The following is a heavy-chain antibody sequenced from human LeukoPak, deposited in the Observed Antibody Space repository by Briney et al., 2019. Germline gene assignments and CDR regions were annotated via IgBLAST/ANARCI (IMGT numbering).Heavy chain of an antibody. J-gene: IGHJ4*02. CDR3: AKGESRPKYYFDY. D-gene: IGHD3-10*01. V-gene: IGHV3-23*01. CDR2: ISGTDGST. Sequence: GGFLRLSCAASGFIFSRYAMRWVRQAPGKGLEWVSSISGTDGSTYYADSVKGRFTISRDDSKNTLYLQMSSLRAEDTAVYYCAKGESRPKYYFDYWGQGTLVTVSS. CDR1: GFIFSRYA.